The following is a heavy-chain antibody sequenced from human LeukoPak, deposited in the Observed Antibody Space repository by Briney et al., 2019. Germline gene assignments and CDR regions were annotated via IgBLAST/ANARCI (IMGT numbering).Heavy chain of an antibody. CDR1: GFTFSSYG. J-gene: IGHJ4*02. V-gene: IGHV3-30*18. CDR2: LSYDRSNK. CDR3: AKDHQLVPDY. D-gene: IGHD6-13*01. Sequence: PGGSLRLSCAASGFTFSSYGMHWVRQAPGKGLEWVAVLSYDRSNKYYAHYVKGRFTISRDNSQNTLYLQMNSLRAADTAVYYCAKDHQLVPDYWGQGTLVTVSS.